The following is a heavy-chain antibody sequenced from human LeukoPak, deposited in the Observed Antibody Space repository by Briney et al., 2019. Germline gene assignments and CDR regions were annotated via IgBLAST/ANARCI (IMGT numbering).Heavy chain of an antibody. CDR1: GFTVDDNC. V-gene: IGHV3-20*04. J-gene: IGHJ4*02. CDR3: SSGSRHTISFDY. Sequence: GGSLRLSCAASGFTVDDNCMSWVRQARGKGLEWVYGINWNGGSTCYADSVKGRFTTSRDNATNSLYLPMNSLRAEDTALFFFSSGSRHTISFDYWGQGTLVTVSS. CDR2: INWNGGST. D-gene: IGHD3-9*01.